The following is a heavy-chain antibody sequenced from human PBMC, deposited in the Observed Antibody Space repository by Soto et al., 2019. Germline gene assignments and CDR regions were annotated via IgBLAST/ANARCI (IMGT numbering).Heavy chain of an antibody. CDR2: IWYDGSNK. CDR3: ARHQPYYYDSSGYSSAFDI. CDR1: GFTFSSYG. J-gene: IGHJ3*02. Sequence: QVQLVESGGGVVQPGRSLRLSCAASGFTFSSYGMHWVRQAPGKGLEWVAVIWYDGSNKYYADSVKGRFTISRDNSKNXLXLQMNSLRAEDTAVYYCARHQPYYYDSSGYSSAFDIWGQGTMVTVSS. V-gene: IGHV3-33*01. D-gene: IGHD3-22*01.